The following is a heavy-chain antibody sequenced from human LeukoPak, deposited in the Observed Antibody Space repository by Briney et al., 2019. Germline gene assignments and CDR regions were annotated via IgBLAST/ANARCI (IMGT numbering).Heavy chain of an antibody. CDR3: ARIGLQRYSSSWYVKQGWFDP. V-gene: IGHV4-61*09. Sequence: SQTLSLICTVSGGSISNGSYYWSWIRQPAGKGLEWIGHVYTSGSTNYNPSLKSRVTISVDKSKNQFSLKLSSVTAADTAVYYCARIGLQRYSSSWYVKQGWFDPWGQGTLVTVSS. J-gene: IGHJ5*02. CDR2: VYTSGST. CDR1: GGSISNGSYY. D-gene: IGHD6-13*01.